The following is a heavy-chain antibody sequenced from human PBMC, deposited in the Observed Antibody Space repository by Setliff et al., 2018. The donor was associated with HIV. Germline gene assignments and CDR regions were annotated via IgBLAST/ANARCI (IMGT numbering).Heavy chain of an antibody. D-gene: IGHD3-3*01. CDR3: ARGTFEVVITYYYYYMDV. J-gene: IGHJ6*03. Sequence: SETLSLTCAVYGGSFSGYYWSWIRQPPGKGLEWIGQINHGGSTNYNPSLESRVTISIDTSKNRFSLNLSSVTAEDTAVYFCARGTFEVVITYYYYYMDVWGKGTTVTVSS. CDR1: GGSFSGYY. CDR2: INHGGST. V-gene: IGHV4-34*01.